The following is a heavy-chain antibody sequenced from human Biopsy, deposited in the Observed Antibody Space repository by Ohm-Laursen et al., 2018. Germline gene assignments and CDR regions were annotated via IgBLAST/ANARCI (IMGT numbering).Heavy chain of an antibody. Sequence: SVKVSCKAPTGTFNSYGIIWVRQAPSQGLEWMGRIIPILRTTAYAQTFLGRVTITADSPTSTVDMELTSLTSDDTAVYFCAREAIGYQLPCDDWGQGTLVTVSS. CDR3: AREAIGYQLPCDD. D-gene: IGHD2-2*01. J-gene: IGHJ4*02. CDR2: IIPILRTT. CDR1: TGTFNSYG. V-gene: IGHV1-69*11.